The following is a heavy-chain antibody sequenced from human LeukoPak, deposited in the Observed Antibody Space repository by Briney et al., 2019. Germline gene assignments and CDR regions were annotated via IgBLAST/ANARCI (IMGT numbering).Heavy chain of an antibody. J-gene: IGHJ4*02. D-gene: IGHD6-13*01. Sequence: ASVKVSCKASGYTFTGYYMHWVRQAPGQGLEWMGWVTPNSGGTNYAQRFQGRVTMTRDTSISTAYMELSRLRSDDTAVYYCASRGSIAAAGTEFDYWGQGTLVTVSS. CDR2: VTPNSGGT. CDR1: GYTFTGYY. V-gene: IGHV1-2*02. CDR3: ASRGSIAAAGTEFDY.